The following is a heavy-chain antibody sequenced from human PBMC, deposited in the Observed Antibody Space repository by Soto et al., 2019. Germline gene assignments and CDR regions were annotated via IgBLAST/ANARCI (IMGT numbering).Heavy chain of an antibody. V-gene: IGHV3-30-3*01. CDR1: GFTFSSYA. CDR2: ISYDGSNK. D-gene: IGHD3-16*01. CDR3: AYEGFDP. J-gene: IGHJ5*02. Sequence: GGSLRLSCAASGFTFSSYAMHWVRQAPGKGLEWVAVISYDGSNKYYADSVKGRFTISRDNSKNTLCLQMNSLRAEDTAVYYCAYEGFDPWGQGTLVTVSS.